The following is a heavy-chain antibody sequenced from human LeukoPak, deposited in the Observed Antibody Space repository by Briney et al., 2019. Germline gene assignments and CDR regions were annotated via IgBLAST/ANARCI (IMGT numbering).Heavy chain of an antibody. CDR1: GGSITTRNYY. Sequence: PSETLSLTCTVSGGSITTRNYYWGWIRQPPGKGLEWIGIINYSGSTYYNPSLKSRVTMSVDTSKNQFSLKLNSVTAAYTAVYYCAGVPTSDYFDCWGQGTLVTVSS. CDR2: INYSGST. CDR3: AGVPTSDYFDC. J-gene: IGHJ4*02. V-gene: IGHV4-39*07.